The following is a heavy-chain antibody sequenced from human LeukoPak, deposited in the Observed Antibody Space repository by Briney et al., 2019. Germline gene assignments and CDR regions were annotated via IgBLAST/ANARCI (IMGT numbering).Heavy chain of an antibody. Sequence: ASVKVSCKASGYTFTGYYMHWVRQAPGQGLEWVGWINPNSGGTNYAQKFQGRVTMTRDTPISTAYMELSRLRSGDTAVYYCARVSVQYYYGSGSYYNVYFDYWGQGTLVTVSS. CDR1: GYTFTGYY. D-gene: IGHD3-10*01. CDR3: ARVSVQYYYGSGSYYNVYFDY. J-gene: IGHJ4*02. V-gene: IGHV1-2*02. CDR2: INPNSGGT.